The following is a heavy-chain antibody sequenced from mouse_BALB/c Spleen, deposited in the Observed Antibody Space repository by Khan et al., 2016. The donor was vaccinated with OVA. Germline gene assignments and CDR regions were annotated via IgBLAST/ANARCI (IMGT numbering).Heavy chain of an antibody. J-gene: IGHJ3*01. CDR3: ARLAYYYDSEGFAY. CDR2: ISTGGHYT. CDR1: GFTFSTYG. V-gene: IGHV5-6*01. Sequence: EVQLVESGGDLVEPGESLKLSCAASGFTFSTYGMSWVRQTPDKRLEWVATISTGGHYTYYPDSVRGRFTISRDNAKNTLYLQMTSLKSEDTAMFYCARLAYYYDSEGFAYWGQGTLVTVSA. D-gene: IGHD1-1*01.